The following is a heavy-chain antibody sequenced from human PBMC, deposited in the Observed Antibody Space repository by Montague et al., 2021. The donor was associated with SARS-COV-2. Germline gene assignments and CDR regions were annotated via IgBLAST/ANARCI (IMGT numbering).Heavy chain of an antibody. CDR2: ISSSTNII. CDR1: GFTFSSYS. D-gene: IGHD6-6*01. CDR3: AKDLVLRAARPDALDV. Sequence: SLRLSCAASGFTFSSYSVNWVRQAPGKGLEWISYISSSTNIIYYADSVNGRFTISRDNARNSLYLQMNSLRVDDTAVYYCAKDLVLRAARPDALDVWGQGTVVTVSS. V-gene: IGHV3-48*04. J-gene: IGHJ3*01.